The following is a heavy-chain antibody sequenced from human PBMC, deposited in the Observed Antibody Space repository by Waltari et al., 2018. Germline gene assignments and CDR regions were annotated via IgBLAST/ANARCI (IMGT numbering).Heavy chain of an antibody. CDR1: GYTFFGSA. CDR2: INAGTGDT. Sequence: QVQLVQSGAEVKKPGASVQVSCKASGYTFFGSAMHWVRQAPGQSLEWMGWINAGTGDTKYSQRFQGRVTITSDTSASTAYMELATLTSEDTAIYYCARGSTLTPRFDYWGQGTLVTVSS. J-gene: IGHJ4*02. V-gene: IGHV1-3*01. D-gene: IGHD1-20*01. CDR3: ARGSTLTPRFDY.